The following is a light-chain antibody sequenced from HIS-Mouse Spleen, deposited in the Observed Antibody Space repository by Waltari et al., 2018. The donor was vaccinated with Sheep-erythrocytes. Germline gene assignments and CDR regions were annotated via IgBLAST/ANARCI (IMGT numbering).Light chain of an antibody. J-gene: IGLJ3*02. CDR2: RNN. CDR1: SSNIGSNT. V-gene: IGLV1-44*01. CDR3: AAWDDSLNGPV. Sequence: QSVLTQPPSASGTPGQRVPISCSGRSSNIGSNTVHWYQQLPGTAPKLLIYRNNQRPSGVPDRFSGSKSGTSASLAISGLQSEDEADYYCAAWDDSLNGPVFGGGTKLTVL.